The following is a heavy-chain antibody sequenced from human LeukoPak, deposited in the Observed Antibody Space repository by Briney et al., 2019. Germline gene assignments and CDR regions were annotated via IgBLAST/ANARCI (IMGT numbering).Heavy chain of an antibody. V-gene: IGHV3-21*01. D-gene: IGHD1-26*01. CDR1: GFTFTTYW. CDR2: ITRGSIYT. J-gene: IGHJ6*03. Sequence: GGSLRLSCAASGFTFTTYWMSWVRQAPGKGLEWVSSITRGSIYTFYADSVKGRFTISRDNAKNSLSLQMNSLRAEDTAVYYCARDPYNGSYGDDYYYYMDVWGKGTTVTISS. CDR3: ARDPYNGSYGDDYYYYMDV.